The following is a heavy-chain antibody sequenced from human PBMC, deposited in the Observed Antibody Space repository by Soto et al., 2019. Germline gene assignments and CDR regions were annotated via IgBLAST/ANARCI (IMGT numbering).Heavy chain of an antibody. CDR1: GFTFSSYS. CDR2: MSYDGNSK. CDR3: ARGRTVRDHDDFDC. V-gene: IGHV3-30-3*01. Sequence: PGGSLRLSCAASGFTFSSYSMHWVRQAPGKGLEWVAAMSYDGNSKYFADPVKGRFTISRDNSKNTLSLQMNSLGTEDSAAYYCARGRTVRDHDDFDCWGQGTLVTVSS. J-gene: IGHJ4*02. D-gene: IGHD2-21*01.